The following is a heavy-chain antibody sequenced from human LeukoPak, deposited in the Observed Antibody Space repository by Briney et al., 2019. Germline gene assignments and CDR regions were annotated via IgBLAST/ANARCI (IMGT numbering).Heavy chain of an antibody. CDR1: GYTFTSYY. D-gene: IGHD4-11*01. CDR2: IIPIFGTA. CDR3: ARSVGVTTNWFDP. V-gene: IGHV1-69*13. J-gene: IGHJ5*02. Sequence: ASVKVSCKASGYTFTSYYMHWVRQAPGQGLEWMGGIIPIFGTANYAQKFQGRVTITADESTSTAYMELSSLRSEDTAVYYCARSVGVTTNWFDPWGQGTLVTVSS.